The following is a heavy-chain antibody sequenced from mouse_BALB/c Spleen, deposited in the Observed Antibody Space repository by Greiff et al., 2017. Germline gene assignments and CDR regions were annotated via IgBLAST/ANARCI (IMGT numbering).Heavy chain of an antibody. CDR3: ARSDYYGSSSHYYAMDY. J-gene: IGHJ4*01. V-gene: IGHV5-17*02. CDR2: ISSGSSTI. CDR1: GFTFSSFG. Sequence: EVHLVESGGGLVQPGGSRKLSCAASGFTFSSFGMHWVRQAPEKGLEWVAYISSGSSTIYYADTVKGRFTISRDNPKNTLFLQMTSLRSEDTAMYYCARSDYYGSSSHYYAMDYWGQGTSVTVSS. D-gene: IGHD1-1*01.